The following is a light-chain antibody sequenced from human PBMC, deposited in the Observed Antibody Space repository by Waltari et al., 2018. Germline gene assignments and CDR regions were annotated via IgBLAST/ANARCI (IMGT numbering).Light chain of an antibody. CDR1: SSSIGNDY. Sequence: QSVLTQPPSISGTPGQRVPISCSGRSSSIGNDYVCWYQQRPGPAPNLLIYNRDHRPSGVPARFSGSTSGTSASLASSGLRSEDDGAYYCAAWDDSVTGEVFGGGTRLTVL. V-gene: IGLV1-47*01. CDR3: AAWDDSVTGEV. J-gene: IGLJ3*02. CDR2: NRD.